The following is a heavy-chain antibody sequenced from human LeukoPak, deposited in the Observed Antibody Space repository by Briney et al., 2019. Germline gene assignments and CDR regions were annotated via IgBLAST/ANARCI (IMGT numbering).Heavy chain of an antibody. CDR1: GFTFSTYS. CDR2: LSGDKKYI. J-gene: IGHJ4*02. Sequence: GGSLRLSCAASGFTFSTYSLNWVRQAPGKGLEWLSSLSGDKKYIYYADSVKGRFTISRDNAKNSLYLQMNSLSAEDTAVYYCARDTNYGGNSWGQGTLVTVSS. CDR3: ARDTNYGGNS. D-gene: IGHD4-23*01. V-gene: IGHV3-21*01.